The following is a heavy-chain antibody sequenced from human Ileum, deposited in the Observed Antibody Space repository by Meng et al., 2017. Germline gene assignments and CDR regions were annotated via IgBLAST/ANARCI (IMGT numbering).Heavy chain of an antibody. D-gene: IGHD3-3*01. CDR2: MYYSGST. CDR1: GVSISSNVNY. V-gene: IGHV4-31*01. CDR3: ARNDLAFWYFDL. J-gene: IGHJ2*01. Sequence: HVRWAGPGLVCPPQPLSLTCIVSGVSISSNVNYWSWIRQHPGKGLEWLGYMYYSGSTYYNPSINTPITISLDTSKNQFSLRLDSVTAADTAVYFCARNDLAFWYFDLWGRGTLVTVSS.